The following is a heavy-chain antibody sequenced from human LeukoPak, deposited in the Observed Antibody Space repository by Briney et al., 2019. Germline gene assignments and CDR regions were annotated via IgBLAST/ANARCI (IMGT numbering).Heavy chain of an antibody. J-gene: IGHJ6*02. CDR1: GYTFTSYY. CDR3: ARDHHYDFWSGYWPGYYYYGMDV. D-gene: IGHD3-3*01. Sequence: VASVKVSCKASGYTFTSYYMHWVRQAPGQGLEWMGIINPSGGSTSYAQKFQGRVTMTRDTSTSTVYMELSSLRSEDTAVYYCARDHHYDFWSGYWPGYYYYGMDVWGQGTTVTVSS. CDR2: INPSGGST. V-gene: IGHV1-46*01.